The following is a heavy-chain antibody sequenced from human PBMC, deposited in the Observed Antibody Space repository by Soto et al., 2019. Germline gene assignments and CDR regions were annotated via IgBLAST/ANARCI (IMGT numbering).Heavy chain of an antibody. CDR3: ARVGDSGWGTDGFDF. D-gene: IGHD6-19*01. Sequence: EVQLVESGGGLVKPGGSLRLSCSTSGFTFSSYTMNWVRQAPGKGLEWISSISSSGGNYRWYADSVKGRFTISRVNANNTLYTQMNGLRPEDSAVYDCARVGDSGWGTDGFDFWGQGTTVTVSS. V-gene: IGHV3-21*06. CDR2: ISSSGGNYR. J-gene: IGHJ3*01. CDR1: GFTFSSYT.